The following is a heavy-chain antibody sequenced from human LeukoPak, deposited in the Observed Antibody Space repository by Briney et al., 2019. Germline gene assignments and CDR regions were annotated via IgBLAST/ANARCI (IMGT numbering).Heavy chain of an antibody. Sequence: GGSLRLSCAASGFTFSGYSMNWVRKAPGKGLEWVSSISSSSSYIYYADSVKGRFTISRDNAKNTLYLQMNSLRAEDTAVYYCAREVVGATFGGFDYWGQGTLVTVSS. CDR1: GFTFSGYS. J-gene: IGHJ4*02. V-gene: IGHV3-21*01. D-gene: IGHD1-26*01. CDR2: ISSSSSYI. CDR3: AREVVGATFGGFDY.